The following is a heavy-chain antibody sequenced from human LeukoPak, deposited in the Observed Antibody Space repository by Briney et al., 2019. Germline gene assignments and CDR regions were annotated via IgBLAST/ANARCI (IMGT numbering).Heavy chain of an antibody. D-gene: IGHD5-18*01. CDR3: ARRTGRGYSYGLKFDP. V-gene: IGHV4-34*01. J-gene: IGHJ5*02. CDR1: GGSFSGYY. CDR2: INHSGST. Sequence: PSETLSLTCAVYGGSFSGYYWSWLRQPPGKGLEWIGEINHSGSTNYNPSLKSRVTISVDSSKNQFSLKLSSVTAADTAVYYCARRTGRGYSYGLKFDPWGQGTLVTVSS.